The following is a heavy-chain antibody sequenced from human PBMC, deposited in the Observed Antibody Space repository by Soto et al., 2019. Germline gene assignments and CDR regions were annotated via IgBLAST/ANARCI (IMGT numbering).Heavy chain of an antibody. CDR1: GFTSSNFA. J-gene: IGHJ5*01. V-gene: IGHV3-23*01. D-gene: IGHD3-10*01. CDR3: AKDLRVSYSRGDDS. CDR2: ASGSGSNT. Sequence: HPGGSLRLSCAASGFTSSNFAMSWVRQAPGKGLEWVSAASGSGSNTHYADSVKGRFTISRDNSKNMLYLQLDSLRADDTAVYYCAKDLRVSYSRGDDSWGQGTLVTVSS.